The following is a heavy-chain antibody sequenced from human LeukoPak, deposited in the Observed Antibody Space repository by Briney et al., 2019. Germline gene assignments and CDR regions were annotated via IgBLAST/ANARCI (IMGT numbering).Heavy chain of an antibody. CDR1: GYTLTELS. Sequence: ASVKVSCKVSGYTLTELSMHWVRQAPGKGLEWMGGFDPEDGETIYAQKFQGRVTMTRDTSISTAYMELSRLRSDDTAVYYCAIDLGVTTTYYYYGMDVWGQGTTVTVSS. CDR2: FDPEDGET. D-gene: IGHD1-14*01. V-gene: IGHV1-24*01. J-gene: IGHJ6*02. CDR3: AIDLGVTTTYYYYGMDV.